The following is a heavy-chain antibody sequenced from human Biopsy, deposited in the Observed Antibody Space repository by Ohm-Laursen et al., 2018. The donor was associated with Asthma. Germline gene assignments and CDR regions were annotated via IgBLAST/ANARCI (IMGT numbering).Heavy chain of an antibody. CDR1: GGSMSSSSYY. CDR3: ARHWDWGSFFDY. D-gene: IGHD7-27*01. CDR2: ISYTGSA. J-gene: IGHJ4*02. Sequence: GTLSLTCPVSGGSMSSSSYYWGWIRQPPGKGLEWMGSISYTGSAYHNPSLKSRVTISVDMSKNHFSLKLSSVTAADTAVYYCARHWDWGSFFDYWGQGTPVTVSS. V-gene: IGHV4-39*01.